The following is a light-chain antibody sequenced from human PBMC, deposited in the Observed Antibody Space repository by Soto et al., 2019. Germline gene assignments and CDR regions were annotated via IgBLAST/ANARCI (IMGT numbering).Light chain of an antibody. Sequence: HSALTQPASVSGSPGQSITISCTGTSSDIGNYNYVSWYQHHPGKAPKLIIFEVSNRPSGVSNRFSGSKSGDTASLTISGLQAENEADYYCSSYTTRSILYMFGPGTKLTVL. CDR3: SSYTTRSILYM. V-gene: IGLV2-14*01. CDR1: SSDIGNYNY. J-gene: IGLJ1*01. CDR2: EVS.